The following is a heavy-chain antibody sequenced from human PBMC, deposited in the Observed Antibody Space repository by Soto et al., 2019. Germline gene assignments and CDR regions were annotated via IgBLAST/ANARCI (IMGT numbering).Heavy chain of an antibody. CDR1: AVTFSSYA. D-gene: IGHD3-22*01. J-gene: IGHJ4*02. CDR3: ARDRGYYYDSSGYYY. V-gene: IGHV1-69*13. Sequence: GASVKVSCKASAVTFSSYAISWVRQAPGQGLEWMGGIIPIFGTANYAQKFQGRVTITADESTSTAYMELSSLRSEDTAVYYCARDRGYYYDSSGYYYWGQGTLVTVSS. CDR2: IIPIFGTA.